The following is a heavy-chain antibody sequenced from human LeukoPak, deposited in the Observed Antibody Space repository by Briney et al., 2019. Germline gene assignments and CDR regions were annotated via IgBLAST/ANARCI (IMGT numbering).Heavy chain of an antibody. CDR2: INHSGST. CDR1: GGSFSGYY. Sequence: SETLSLTCAVYGGSFSGYYWSWIRQPPGKGLEWIGEINHSGSTNYNPSLKSRVTISVDTSKNQFSLKLSSVTAADTAVYYCARGSVTLDSWGQGTLVTVSS. V-gene: IGHV4-34*01. D-gene: IGHD4-17*01. CDR3: ARGSVTLDS. J-gene: IGHJ4*02.